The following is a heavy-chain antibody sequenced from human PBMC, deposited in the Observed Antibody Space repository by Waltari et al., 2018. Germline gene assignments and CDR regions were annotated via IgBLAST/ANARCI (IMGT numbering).Heavy chain of an antibody. V-gene: IGHV3-73*01. Sequence: EVQLVESGGGLVQPGGSLKLSCAASGFTFSGSAMHWLRQASGKGLEWVGRIRSKANSYATAYAASVKGRFTISRDDSKNTAYLQMNSLKTEDTAVYYCTTATVTTVYPWGQGTLVTVSS. CDR3: TTATVTTVYP. CDR2: IRSKANSYAT. D-gene: IGHD4-17*01. J-gene: IGHJ5*02. CDR1: GFTFSGSA.